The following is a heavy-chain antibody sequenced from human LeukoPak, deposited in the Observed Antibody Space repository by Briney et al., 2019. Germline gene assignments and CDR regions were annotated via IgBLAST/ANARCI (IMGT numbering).Heavy chain of an antibody. CDR3: AEDRPASDSSGYYYVEYFQH. V-gene: IGHV3-23*01. D-gene: IGHD3-22*01. CDR2: ISGSGGST. CDR1: GFTFSSYA. Sequence: GGSLRLSCAASGFTFSSYAMSWVRQAPGKGLEWVSAISGSGGSTYYANSVKGRLTISRDNSKNTLYLQMNSLRAEDTAVYYCAEDRPASDSSGYYYVEYFQHWGQGTLVTVSS. J-gene: IGHJ1*01.